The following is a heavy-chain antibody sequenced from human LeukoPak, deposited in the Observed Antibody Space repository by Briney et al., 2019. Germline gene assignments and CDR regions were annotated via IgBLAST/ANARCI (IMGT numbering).Heavy chain of an antibody. CDR3: ARSGYYDSSGYFHDGFDI. CDR1: GFTFSSYW. Sequence: PGGSLRLSCAASGFTFSSYWMHWVRQAPGKGLVWVSRINSDGNTTNYADSVKGRFTISRDDAKNTLYLQMNSLRAEDTAVYHCARSGYYDSSGYFHDGFDIWGQGTMVTVSS. CDR2: INSDGNTT. V-gene: IGHV3-74*01. J-gene: IGHJ3*02. D-gene: IGHD3-22*01.